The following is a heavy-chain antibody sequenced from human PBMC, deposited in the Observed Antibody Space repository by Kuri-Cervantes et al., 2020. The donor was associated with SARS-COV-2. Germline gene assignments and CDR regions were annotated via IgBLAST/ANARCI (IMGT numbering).Heavy chain of an antibody. CDR1: GGSISSHY. V-gene: IGHV4-59*08. Sequence: SETLSLTSTVSGGSISSHYWSWIRQPPGKGLEWIGSIYYSGSTYYNPSLKSRVTISVDTSKNQFSLKLSSVTAADTAVYYCARATATNIVLMVYAKAPDAFDIWGQGTMVTVSS. CDR2: IYYSGST. D-gene: IGHD2-8*01. J-gene: IGHJ3*02. CDR3: ARATATNIVLMVYAKAPDAFDI.